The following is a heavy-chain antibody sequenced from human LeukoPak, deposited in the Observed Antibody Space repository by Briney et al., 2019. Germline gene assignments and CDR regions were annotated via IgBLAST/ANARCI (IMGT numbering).Heavy chain of an antibody. CDR3: ARGLGYGEYLVPFDI. J-gene: IGHJ3*02. Sequence: PSETLSLTCTVSGGSISSYYWSWIRQPAGKGLEWIGRIYTSGSTNYNPSLKRRVTISVDTSKNQFSLRLASVTAADTAVYYCARGLGYGEYLVPFDIWGRGTMVTVSS. V-gene: IGHV4-4*07. CDR1: GGSISSYY. D-gene: IGHD4-17*01. CDR2: IYTSGST.